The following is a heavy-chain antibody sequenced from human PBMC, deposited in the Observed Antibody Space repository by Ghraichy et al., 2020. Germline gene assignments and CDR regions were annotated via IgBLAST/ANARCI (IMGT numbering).Heavy chain of an antibody. D-gene: IGHD6-19*01. Sequence: SQTLSLTCNVYGGSFSAYYWSWIRQSPGKGLEWIGETSHSGYTTYSPSLESRVTISVDTSKNQFSLKLKSVTAADTAVYYCARGPFTSGWMWYYFDAWGQGTPVTVSS. CDR1: GGSFSAYY. J-gene: IGHJ4*02. V-gene: IGHV4-34*01. CDR2: TSHSGYT. CDR3: ARGPFTSGWMWYYFDA.